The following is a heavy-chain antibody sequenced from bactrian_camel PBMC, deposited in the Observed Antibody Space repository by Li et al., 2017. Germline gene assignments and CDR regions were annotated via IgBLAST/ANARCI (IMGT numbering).Heavy chain of an antibody. J-gene: IGHJ4*01. CDR1: GYTYC. D-gene: IGHD6*01. Sequence: QLVESGGGSVQAGGSLRLSCAASGYTYCMGWFRQAPGKEREEVATIASFGRPKYADSVKGRFTISRDNAKNTVYLQMNSLKSEDTALYYCATGYGGSSRSSGQGTQVTVS. V-gene: IGHV3S53*01. CDR2: IASFGRP.